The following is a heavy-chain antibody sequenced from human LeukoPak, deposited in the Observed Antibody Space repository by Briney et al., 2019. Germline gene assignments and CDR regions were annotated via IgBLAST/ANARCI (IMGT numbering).Heavy chain of an antibody. V-gene: IGHV3-48*01. J-gene: IGHJ4*02. CDR3: AKGGGTGYSSSWYSN. CDR1: GFTFSTYN. D-gene: IGHD6-13*01. Sequence: PGGSLRLSCAASGFTFSTYNMNWVRQAPGKGLEWVSYISSSGSSIYYADSVKGRFTISRDNSENTLYLQMNSLRVEDTAVYYCAKGGGTGYSSSWYSNWGQGTLVTVSS. CDR2: ISSSGSSI.